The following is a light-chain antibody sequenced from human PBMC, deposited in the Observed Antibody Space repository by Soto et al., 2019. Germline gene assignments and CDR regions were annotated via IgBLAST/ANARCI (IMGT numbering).Light chain of an antibody. CDR3: QAWASSTHYV. CDR1: KLGDKY. CDR2: QDS. V-gene: IGLV3-1*01. J-gene: IGLJ1*01. Sequence: SYELTQPPSVSVSPGQTASITCSGAKLGDKYACWYQQKPGQSPVLVIYQDSKRPSGIPDRFSGSNSGTTATLTISGTQAMDEADYYWQAWASSTHYVLGTGTQLTFL.